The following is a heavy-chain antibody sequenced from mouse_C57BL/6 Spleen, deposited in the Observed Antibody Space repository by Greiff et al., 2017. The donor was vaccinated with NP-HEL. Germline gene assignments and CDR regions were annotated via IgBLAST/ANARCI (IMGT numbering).Heavy chain of an antibody. CDR3: ARRRVYDGYYWGFAY. D-gene: IGHD2-3*01. CDR2: IDPSDSYT. V-gene: IGHV1-50*01. CDR1: GYTFTSYW. Sequence: QVQLQQPGAELVKPGASVKLSCKASGYTFTSYWMQWVKQRPGQGLEWIGEIDPSDSYTNYNQKFKGKATLTVDTSSSTAYMQLSSLTSEDSAVYYCARRRVYDGYYWGFAYWGQGTLVTVSA. J-gene: IGHJ3*01.